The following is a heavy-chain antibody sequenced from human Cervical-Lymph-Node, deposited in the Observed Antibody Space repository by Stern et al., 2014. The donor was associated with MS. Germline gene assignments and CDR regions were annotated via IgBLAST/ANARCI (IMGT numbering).Heavy chain of an antibody. J-gene: IGHJ6*02. CDR3: VRTESFYYYDGMDV. Sequence: VQLEESGGGVVPPGRSLRLYCADSGSTFSKAAMHWVRQAPGKGLEWVAVISHDGSNKHYGDSVKGRLAISRDNSRNTLSLEIYSLRAEDTAVYYCVRTESFYYYDGMDVWGHGTTVIVSS. V-gene: IGHV3-30*09. CDR1: GSTFSKAA. CDR2: ISHDGSNK.